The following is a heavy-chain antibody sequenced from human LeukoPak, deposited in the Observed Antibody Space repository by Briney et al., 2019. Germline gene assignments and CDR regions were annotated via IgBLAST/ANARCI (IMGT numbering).Heavy chain of an antibody. V-gene: IGHV1-8*01. J-gene: IGHJ4*02. D-gene: IGHD5-12*01. CDR2: MNPNSGNT. CDR1: GYTFTSYD. CDR3: ARGLYSGYDYSD. Sequence: ASVKVSCKASGYTFTSYDINWVRQATGQGLEWMGWMNPNSGNTGYAQKFQGRVTMTRNTSISTAYMELSSLRAEDTAVYYCARGLYSGYDYSDWGQGTLVTVSS.